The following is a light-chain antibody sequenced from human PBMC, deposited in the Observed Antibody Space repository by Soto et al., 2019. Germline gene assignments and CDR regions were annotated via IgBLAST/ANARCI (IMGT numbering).Light chain of an antibody. V-gene: IGKV1-39*01. CDR3: QQSYTLSPLT. J-gene: IGKJ4*01. CDR1: QSISNY. Sequence: DIQMTQSPSSLSASAKKRVIITCWTSQSISNYLNWYQHKPGKAPKVLISAASNLQSGVPSRFSGSGSGTVFTLTISSLQPEDFATYFCQQSYTLSPLTFGGGTKVDIK. CDR2: AAS.